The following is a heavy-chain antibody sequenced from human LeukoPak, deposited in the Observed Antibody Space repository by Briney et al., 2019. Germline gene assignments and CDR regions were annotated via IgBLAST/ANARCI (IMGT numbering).Heavy chain of an antibody. CDR3: ARTLSGWYLNWFDP. CDR2: ISHSGNT. V-gene: IGHV4-4*02. Sequence: PSETLSLTCTVSGGSIISNNWWSWVRQPPEKGLEWIGEISHSGNTNYNPSLKSRVTILVDKSKNQFSPKLSSVTAADTAMYYCARTLSGWYLNWFDPWGQGTLVTVSS. J-gene: IGHJ5*02. CDR1: GGSIISNNW. D-gene: IGHD6-19*01.